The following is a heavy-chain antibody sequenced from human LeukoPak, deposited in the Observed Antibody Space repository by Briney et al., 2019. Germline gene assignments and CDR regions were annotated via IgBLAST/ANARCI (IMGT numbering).Heavy chain of an antibody. CDR1: GFTFSSYA. D-gene: IGHD2-2*01. J-gene: IGHJ6*04. CDR3: AKAPADYCSSTSSSDV. Sequence: GGSLRLSCAASGFTFSSYAMSWVRQTPAMGLEWVSAISGSGGTTYYADSLKGRFTISRDNSKNTLYLQMSSLRAEDTAVYYCAKAPADYCSSTSSSDVWGKGTTVTVSS. CDR2: ISGSGGTT. V-gene: IGHV3-23*01.